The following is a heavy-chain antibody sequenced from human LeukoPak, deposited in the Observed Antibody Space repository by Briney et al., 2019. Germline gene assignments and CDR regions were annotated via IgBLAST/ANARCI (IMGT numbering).Heavy chain of an antibody. CDR2: INHSGST. CDR1: GGSFSGYY. D-gene: IGHD3-10*01. J-gene: IGHJ6*03. CDR3: ARDRITAVRGVKAYYYYMDV. V-gene: IGHV4-34*01. Sequence: SETLSLTCAVYGGSFSGYYWSWIRQPPGKGLEWIGEINHSGSTNYNPSLKSRVTISVDTSKNQFSLKLSSVTAADTAVYYCARDRITAVRGVKAYYYYMDVWGKGTTVTVSS.